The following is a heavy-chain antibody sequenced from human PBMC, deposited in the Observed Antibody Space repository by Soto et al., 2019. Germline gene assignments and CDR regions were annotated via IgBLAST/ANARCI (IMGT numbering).Heavy chain of an antibody. Sequence: EVQLVESGGDLVQPGGSLRLSCAASGFTFSSSAMHWVRQAPGKGLEYVSSISSDGGNTYYANSVKGRFTISRDNSKNILYLQMGSLRAEDMAVYYCARRSDVCYAFDIWGQGTIVTVSS. CDR1: GFTFSSSA. V-gene: IGHV3-64*01. J-gene: IGHJ3*02. CDR3: ARRSDVCYAFDI. D-gene: IGHD3-3*01. CDR2: ISSDGGNT.